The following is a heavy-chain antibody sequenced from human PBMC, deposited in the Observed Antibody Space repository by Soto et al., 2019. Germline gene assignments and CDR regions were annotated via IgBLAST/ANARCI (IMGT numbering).Heavy chain of an antibody. CDR1: GFSLTTSGVG. V-gene: IGHV2-5*02. J-gene: IGHJ4*02. D-gene: IGHD3-3*01. CDR3: AHRVLRTVFGLVTTTAIYFDF. CDR2: LYWDDAT. Sequence: QITLNEYGPTQVKPRQTLTLTCPFTGFSLTTSGVGVGWIRQSPGKAPERQALLYWDDATRYSPSLKSRLTITNDTSKNQVVLPMADLDPADTATYYCAHRVLRTVFGLVTTTAIYFDFWGQGTPVYVS.